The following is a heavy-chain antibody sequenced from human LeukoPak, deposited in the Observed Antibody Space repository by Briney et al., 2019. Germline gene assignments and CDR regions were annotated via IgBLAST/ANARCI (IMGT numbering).Heavy chain of an antibody. CDR1: GFTFSSYA. D-gene: IGHD6-19*01. J-gene: IGHJ4*02. CDR2: ISGSGGST. CDR3: ARQPGLAVAGRFDY. Sequence: AGGSLRLSCAASGFTFSSYAMSWVRQAPGKGLEWVSAISGSGGSTYYADSVKGRFTISRDNSKNTLYLQMNSLRAEDTAVYYCARQPGLAVAGRFDYWGQGTPVTVSS. V-gene: IGHV3-23*01.